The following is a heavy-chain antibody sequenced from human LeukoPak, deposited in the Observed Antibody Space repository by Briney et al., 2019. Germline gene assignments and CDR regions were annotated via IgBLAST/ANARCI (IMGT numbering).Heavy chain of an antibody. Sequence: PSETPSLTCAVYGGSFSGYYWSWIRQPPGKGLEWIGEINHSGSTNYNPSLKSRVTISVDTSKNQFSLKLSSVTAADTAVYYCARDHKDFWSGYYWRDPNGNPDYYMDVWGKGTTVTVSS. J-gene: IGHJ6*03. CDR1: GGSFSGYY. CDR3: ARDHKDFWSGYYWRDPNGNPDYYMDV. D-gene: IGHD3-3*01. V-gene: IGHV4-34*01. CDR2: INHSGST.